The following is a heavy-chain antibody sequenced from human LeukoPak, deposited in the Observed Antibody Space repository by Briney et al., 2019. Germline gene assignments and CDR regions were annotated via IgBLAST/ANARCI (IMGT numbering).Heavy chain of an antibody. CDR3: ARGNGYNLFDY. J-gene: IGHJ4*02. V-gene: IGHV3-21*01. CDR2: ISSSSSYI. Sequence: GGSLRLSCAASGFTFSSYSMNWVRQAPGKGLEWVSSISSSSSYIYYADSVKGRFTISRDNAKKSLYLQMNSLRAEDAAVYYCARGNGYNLFDYWGQGTLVTVSS. D-gene: IGHD5-24*01. CDR1: GFTFSSYS.